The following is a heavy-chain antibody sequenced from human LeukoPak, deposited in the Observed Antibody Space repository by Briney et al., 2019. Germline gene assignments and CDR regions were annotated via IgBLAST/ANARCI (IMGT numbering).Heavy chain of an antibody. CDR1: GFTFRSYG. CDR3: AREGPRGNSQFDY. V-gene: IGHV3-33*08. CDR2: IWYDGSNK. J-gene: IGHJ4*02. D-gene: IGHD2/OR15-2a*01. Sequence: GGSLRLSCAASGFTFRSYGMHWVRQAPGKGLEWVALIWYDGSNKYYTDSVKGRLTISRDNSKNTLYLQMNSLRAEDTAIYYCAREGPRGNSQFDYWGQGTLVTVSS.